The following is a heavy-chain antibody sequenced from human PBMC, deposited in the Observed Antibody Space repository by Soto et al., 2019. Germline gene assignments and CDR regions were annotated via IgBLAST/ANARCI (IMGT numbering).Heavy chain of an antibody. Sequence: GASVKVSCKASGYTFTSYGISWGRQAPGQGLEWKGWISAYNGNTNYAQKLQGRVTMTTDTSKSTAYMELRSLRSDDTAVYYCASRGADYGDIDAFDIWGQGTMVTVSS. CDR2: ISAYNGNT. J-gene: IGHJ3*02. D-gene: IGHD4-17*01. CDR3: ASRGADYGDIDAFDI. CDR1: GYTFTSYG. V-gene: IGHV1-18*01.